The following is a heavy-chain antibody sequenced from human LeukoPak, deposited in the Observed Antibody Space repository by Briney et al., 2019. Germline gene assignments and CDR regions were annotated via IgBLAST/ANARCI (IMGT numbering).Heavy chain of an antibody. Sequence: PGGSLRLSCAASGFTFSSYAMSWVRQAPGKGLEWVSAISGSGGSTYYADSVKGRFTISRDNSKNTLYLQMNSLRAEDTALYYCAKAFSYYYGSGSYSGDFDYWGQGTLVTVSS. J-gene: IGHJ4*02. CDR1: GFTFSSYA. V-gene: IGHV3-23*01. D-gene: IGHD3-10*01. CDR2: ISGSGGST. CDR3: AKAFSYYYGSGSYSGDFDY.